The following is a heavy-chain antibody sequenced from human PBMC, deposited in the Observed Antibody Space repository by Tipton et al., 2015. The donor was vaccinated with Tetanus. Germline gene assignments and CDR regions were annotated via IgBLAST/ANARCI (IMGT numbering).Heavy chain of an antibody. J-gene: IGHJ5*02. V-gene: IGHV4-59*12. CDR2: ISHSGSP. D-gene: IGHD5-18*01. CDR1: GGSITKDY. Sequence: TLSLTCNVSGGSITKDYWSWIRQSPGKTLEGIGYISHSGSPNYNPSLKSRATVSVDTSKDQFSLDLTSVTAADTAVYYCASHHQYDIHGYLIPFDPWGQGTVVTVSS. CDR3: ASHHQYDIHGYLIPFDP.